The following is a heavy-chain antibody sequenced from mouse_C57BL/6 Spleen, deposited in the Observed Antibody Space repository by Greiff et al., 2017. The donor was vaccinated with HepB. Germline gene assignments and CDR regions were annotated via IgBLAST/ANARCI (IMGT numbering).Heavy chain of an antibody. D-gene: IGHD1-1*01. CDR2: INPSSGYT. CDR1: GYTFTSYW. Sequence: QVQLKQSGAELAKPGASVKLSCKASGYTFTSYWMHWVKQRPGQGLEWIGYINPSSGYTKYNQKFKDKATLTADKSSSTAYMQLSSLTYEDSAVYYCAILYYGSSYGYAMDYWGQGTSVTVSS. V-gene: IGHV1-7*01. J-gene: IGHJ4*01. CDR3: AILYYGSSYGYAMDY.